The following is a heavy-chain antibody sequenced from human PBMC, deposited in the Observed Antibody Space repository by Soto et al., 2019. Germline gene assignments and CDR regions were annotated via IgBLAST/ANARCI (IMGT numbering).Heavy chain of an antibody. Sequence: PGGSLRLSCAASGFTFSRFAMGWVRQAPGKGLEWVSGISGSGGRTYYADSGEGRVTISRDNSKNTLYLQKNSLRAEDTAVYYCAKDQGDFDYWGQGTLVTVSS. J-gene: IGHJ4*02. CDR1: GFTFSRFA. CDR2: ISGSGGRT. CDR3: AKDQGDFDY. V-gene: IGHV3-23*01.